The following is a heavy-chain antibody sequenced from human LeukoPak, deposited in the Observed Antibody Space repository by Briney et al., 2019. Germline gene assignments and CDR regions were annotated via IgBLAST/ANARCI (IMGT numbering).Heavy chain of an antibody. CDR1: GGSFSGYY. CDR3: ARVVVAAGSNWFDS. Sequence: PSETLSLTCAVYGGSFSGYYWSWIRQPPGKGLEWIGYIYYTGSTNYNPSLKSRVTISVDTSKNQFSLKLSSVSAADTAVYYCARVVVAAGSNWFDSWGQGTLVTVSS. D-gene: IGHD2-15*01. CDR2: IYYTGST. J-gene: IGHJ5*01. V-gene: IGHV4-59*01.